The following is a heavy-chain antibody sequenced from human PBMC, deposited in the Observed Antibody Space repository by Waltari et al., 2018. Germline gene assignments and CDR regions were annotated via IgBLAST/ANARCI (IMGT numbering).Heavy chain of an antibody. J-gene: IGHJ4*02. CDR1: GSTFSSYE. V-gene: IGHV3-48*03. Sequence: EVQLVESGGGLVQPGGYLRLSCAASGSTFSSYEMNWGRQAPGKGLEWVSYISSSGSTIYYADSVKGRFTISRDNAKNSLYLQMNSLRAEDTAVYYCASSGGFWYYFDYWGQGTLVTVSS. CDR3: ASSGGFWYYFDY. CDR2: ISSSGSTI. D-gene: IGHD2-2*03.